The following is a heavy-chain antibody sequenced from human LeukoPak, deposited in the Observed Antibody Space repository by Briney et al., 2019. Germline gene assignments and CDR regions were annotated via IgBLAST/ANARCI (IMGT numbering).Heavy chain of an antibody. D-gene: IGHD3-10*01. Sequence: GGSLRLSCAASGFTVSSNYISWVRQAPGKGLEWVSVIYSGGSTYYADSVKGRFTISRDNSKNTLYLQMNSLRAEDTAVYYCAGGYYYGSGSYYPPDYWGQGTLVTVSS. CDR2: IYSGGST. V-gene: IGHV3-53*01. CDR3: AGGYYYGSGSYYPPDY. J-gene: IGHJ4*02. CDR1: GFTVSSNY.